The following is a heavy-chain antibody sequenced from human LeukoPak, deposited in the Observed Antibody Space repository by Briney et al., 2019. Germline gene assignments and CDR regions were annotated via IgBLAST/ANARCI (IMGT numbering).Heavy chain of an antibody. J-gene: IGHJ4*02. D-gene: IGHD6-13*01. CDR3: ARSYSSSWYYFDY. Sequence: SETLSLTCTVSGGSISSYYWSWIRQPPGKGLEWIGYIYYSGSTNYNPSLKSRVTISVDTSKNQFSLKLSSVTAADTAVYYCARSYSSSWYYFDYWGQGTLVTVSS. CDR1: GGSISSYY. V-gene: IGHV4-59*01. CDR2: IYYSGST.